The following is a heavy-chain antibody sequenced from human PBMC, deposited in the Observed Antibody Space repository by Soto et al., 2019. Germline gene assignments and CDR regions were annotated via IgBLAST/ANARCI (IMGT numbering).Heavy chain of an antibody. Sequence: PRASVKVSCKASAYTFGSYGLSWVRQAPGQGLEWMGRISAYSGDLNYAQKFQGRVIMTTDTSTSTAYMELRSLTSDDTGVYYCARSGVDTISPSDYAFYGMDVWGQGTTVTVSS. J-gene: IGHJ6*02. CDR2: ISAYSGDL. D-gene: IGHD5-12*01. CDR1: AYTFGSYG. V-gene: IGHV1-18*01. CDR3: ARSGVDTISPSDYAFYGMDV.